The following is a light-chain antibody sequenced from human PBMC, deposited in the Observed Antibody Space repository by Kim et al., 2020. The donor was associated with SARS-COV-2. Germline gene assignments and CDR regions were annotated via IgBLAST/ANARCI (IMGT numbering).Light chain of an antibody. J-gene: IGKJ4*01. CDR1: QRISTY. Sequence: DIQMTQSPSSLAAPVGDRVTIACRASQRISTYLNWYQQKPGKAPKLLIYAASTLQSGVPSRFSGSGSGTDFTLTISSLQPEDFATYYCQQSHTTPLLTFGGGTKVDIK. CDR3: QQSHTTPLLT. V-gene: IGKV1-39*01. CDR2: AAS.